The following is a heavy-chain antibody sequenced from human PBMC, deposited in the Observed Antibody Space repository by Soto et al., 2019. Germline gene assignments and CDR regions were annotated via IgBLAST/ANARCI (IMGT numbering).Heavy chain of an antibody. CDR3: ARESLPIRTPDACGI. CDR2: ISSSGSTI. V-gene: IGHV3-48*03. J-gene: IGHJ3*02. CDR1: GFTFSSYE. Sequence: PGGSLRLSCAASGFTFSSYEMNWVRQAPGKGLEWVSYISSSGSTIYYADSVKGRFTISRDNAKNSLYLQMNSLRAEDTAVYYCARESLPIRTPDACGIWRQGTMVTVSS.